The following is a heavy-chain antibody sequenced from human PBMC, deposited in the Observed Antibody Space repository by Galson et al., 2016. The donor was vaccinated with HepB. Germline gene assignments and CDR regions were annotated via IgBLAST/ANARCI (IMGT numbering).Heavy chain of an antibody. CDR2: VDTSGGT. J-gene: IGHJ5*02. CDR1: SGAISSGSYS. D-gene: IGHD5-12*01. V-gene: IGHV4-61*02. Sequence: PLSLTCTVSSGAISSGSYSWSWIRQPAGKGLEWIGRVDTSGGTNYNPSLESRVTISLDASKNHFSLKLTSVTAADTAVYYCASGRFSGYDLGWFDPWGQGALVTVSS. CDR3: ASGRFSGYDLGWFDP.